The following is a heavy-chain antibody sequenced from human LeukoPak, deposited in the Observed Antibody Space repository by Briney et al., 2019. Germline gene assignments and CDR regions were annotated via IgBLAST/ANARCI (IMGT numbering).Heavy chain of an antibody. V-gene: IGHV3-20*04. CDR2: INWNGGST. CDR3: ARGSYYYDSSGLWDYFDY. J-gene: IGHJ4*02. D-gene: IGHD3-22*01. Sequence: GGSLRLSCAASGFTFDDYGMSWVRQAPGKGLEWVSGINWNGGSTGYADSVKGRSTISRDNAKNSLYLQMNSLRAEDTALYYCARGSYYYDSSGLWDYFDYWGQGTLVTVSS. CDR1: GFTFDDYG.